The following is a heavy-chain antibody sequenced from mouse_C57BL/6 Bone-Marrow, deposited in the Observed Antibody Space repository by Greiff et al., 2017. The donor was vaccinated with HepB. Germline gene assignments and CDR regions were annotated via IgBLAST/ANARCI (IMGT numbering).Heavy chain of an antibody. V-gene: IGHV1-55*01. CDR2: IYPGSGST. CDR3: ARSGDGKKGDY. J-gene: IGHJ2*01. Sequence: QVQLQQPGAELVKPGASVKMSCKASGYTFTSYWITWVKQRPGQGLEWIGDIYPGSGSTNYNEKFKSKATLTVDTSSSTAYMQLRSLTSEDSAVYYCARSGDGKKGDYWGQGTTLTVSS. D-gene: IGHD3-3*01. CDR1: GYTFTSYW.